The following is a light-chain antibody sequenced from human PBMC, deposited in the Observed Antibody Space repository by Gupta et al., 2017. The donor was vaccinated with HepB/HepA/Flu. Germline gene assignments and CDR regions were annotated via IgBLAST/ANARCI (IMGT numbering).Light chain of an antibody. CDR2: GAS. J-gene: IGKJ1*01. V-gene: IGKV3-20*01. CDR3: QQDGSSPHT. Sequence: EIVLTHSPGTLSLSPGERATLSCRASQSVSSSYLAWYQQKPGQAPRLLIYGASSRATGIPDRFSGSGSGTDFTLTISRLEPEDFAVYYCQQDGSSPHTFGQGTKVEIK. CDR1: QSVSSSY.